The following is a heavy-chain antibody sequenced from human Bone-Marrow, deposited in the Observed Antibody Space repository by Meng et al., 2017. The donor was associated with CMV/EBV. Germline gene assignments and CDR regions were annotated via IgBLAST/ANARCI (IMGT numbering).Heavy chain of an antibody. CDR3: ARVGCCSTSCPPTGMDV. D-gene: IGHD2-2*01. V-gene: IGHV1-69*05. CDR2: IIPIFGTA. J-gene: IGHJ6*02. CDR1: GGTLSSYA. Sequence: SVKVSCKASGGTLSSYAISWVRQAPGQGLEWMGGIIPIFGTANYAQKFQGRVTITTDESTSTAYLELSSLRSKDTAVYYCARVGCCSTSCPPTGMDVWGQGPTVTVSS.